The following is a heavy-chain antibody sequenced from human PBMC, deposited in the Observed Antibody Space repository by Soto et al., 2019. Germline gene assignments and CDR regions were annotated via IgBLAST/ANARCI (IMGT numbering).Heavy chain of an antibody. CDR1: GYTFTSYD. V-gene: IGHV1-8*01. CDR3: AREGYCSGGSCSDYYYYGMDV. CDR2: MNPNSGNT. J-gene: IGHJ6*02. Sequence: QVQLVQSGAEVKKPGASVKVSCKASGYTFTSYDINWVRQATGQGLEWMGWMNPNSGNTGYAQKFQGRVTMTRNTSIXXAXMXXSSLRSEDTAVYYCAREGYCSGGSCSDYYYYGMDVWGQGTTVTVSS. D-gene: IGHD2-15*01.